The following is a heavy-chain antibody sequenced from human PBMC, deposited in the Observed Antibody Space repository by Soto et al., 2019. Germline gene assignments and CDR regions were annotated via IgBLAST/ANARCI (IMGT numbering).Heavy chain of an antibody. J-gene: IGHJ5*02. CDR1: GGTFSSYA. Sequence: QVQLVQSGAEVKKPGSSVKVSCKASGGTFSSYAISWVRQAPGQGLEWMGGIIPIFGTANYAQKFQGRVTITADESTSTAYMELSSLRSEDTAVYYCASSRRGGAIIVVATTWFDPWGQGTLVTVSS. V-gene: IGHV1-69*01. CDR3: ASSRRGGAIIVVATTWFDP. D-gene: IGHD1-26*01. CDR2: IIPIFGTA.